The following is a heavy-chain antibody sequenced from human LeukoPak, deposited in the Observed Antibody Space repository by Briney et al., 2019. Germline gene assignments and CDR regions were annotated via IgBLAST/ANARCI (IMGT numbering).Heavy chain of an antibody. D-gene: IGHD6-19*01. V-gene: IGHV3-48*03. CDR1: GFTFSSYE. CDR3: AKVSGSGWHFDH. Sequence: GGSLRLSCAASGFTFSSYEMNCVRQAPGKGVEWVSFISSSGILIYYADSVKGRFTISRDNGKNSLFLQMDSLRVEDTAVYYCAKVSGSGWHFDHWGQGTLVTVSS. J-gene: IGHJ4*02. CDR2: ISSSGILI.